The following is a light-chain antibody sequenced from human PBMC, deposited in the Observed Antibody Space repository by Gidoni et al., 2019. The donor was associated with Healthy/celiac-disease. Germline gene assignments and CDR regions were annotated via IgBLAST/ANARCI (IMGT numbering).Light chain of an antibody. CDR1: QGIGSD. CDR3: QQYYSYPLT. CDR2: AAS. Sequence: AIRMTKSPSSFAASTGDRVTITCRASQGIGSDLAWYQQKPGKDPKLLIYAASTLQSGVPSRFSGIGSGTDFTLTISCLQSEDFATYYCQQYYSYPLTFGQGTKLEIK. J-gene: IGKJ2*01. V-gene: IGKV1-8*01.